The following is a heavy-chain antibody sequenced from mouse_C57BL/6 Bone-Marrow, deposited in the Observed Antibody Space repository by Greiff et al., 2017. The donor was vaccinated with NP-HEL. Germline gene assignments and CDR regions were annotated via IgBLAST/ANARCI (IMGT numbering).Heavy chain of an antibody. D-gene: IGHD1-1*02. Sequence: GGGLVQPKGSLKLSCAASGFSFNTYAMNWVRQAPGKGLEWVARIRSKSNNYATYYADSVKDRFTISRDDSESMLYLQMNNLKTEDTAMYYCVRGGSNPFAYWGQGTLVTVSA. V-gene: IGHV10-1*01. CDR2: IRSKSNNYAT. J-gene: IGHJ3*01. CDR3: VRGGSNPFAY. CDR1: GFSFNTYA.